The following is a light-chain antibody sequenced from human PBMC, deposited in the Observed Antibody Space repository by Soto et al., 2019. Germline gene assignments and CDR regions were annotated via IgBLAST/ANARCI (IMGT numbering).Light chain of an antibody. Sequence: AIQLTQSPSSLSASVGDRVTITCRASQGIGSALAWYQQKPGNPPNLLIYDASSLETGVPSRFSASGSRTDFTLTISSLQAEDFATYYCQQFSSYPPITFGQGTRLEIK. J-gene: IGKJ5*01. V-gene: IGKV1-13*02. CDR3: QQFSSYPPIT. CDR1: QGIGSA. CDR2: DAS.